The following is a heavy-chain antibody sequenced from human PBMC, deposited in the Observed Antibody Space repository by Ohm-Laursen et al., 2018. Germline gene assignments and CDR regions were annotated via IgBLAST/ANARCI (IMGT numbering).Heavy chain of an antibody. CDR2: INHSGRT. CDR1: GGSFSGYD. J-gene: IGHJ3*02. Sequence: GTLSLTCAVYGGSFSGYDWSWIRQPPGKGLEWIGEINHSGRTNYNPSLKSRVIISVDTSKNQVSLRMSPVTAADTAVYYCARYSPVEMIIRGAFDIWDQGTMVTVSS. D-gene: IGHD5-24*01. V-gene: IGHV4-34*01. CDR3: ARYSPVEMIIRGAFDI.